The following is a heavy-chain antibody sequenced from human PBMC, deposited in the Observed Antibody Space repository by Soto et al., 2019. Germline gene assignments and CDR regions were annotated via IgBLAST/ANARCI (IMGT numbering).Heavy chain of an antibody. Sequence: GRSLRLSCAASGFTFSSYAMHWVRQAPGKGLEWVAVISYDGSNKYYADSVKGRFTISRDNSKNTLYLQMNSLRAEDTAVYYCARGAAGIVVVSLDYWGQGTLVTVSS. D-gene: IGHD3-22*01. CDR2: ISYDGSNK. V-gene: IGHV3-30-3*01. J-gene: IGHJ4*02. CDR1: GFTFSSYA. CDR3: ARGAAGIVVVSLDY.